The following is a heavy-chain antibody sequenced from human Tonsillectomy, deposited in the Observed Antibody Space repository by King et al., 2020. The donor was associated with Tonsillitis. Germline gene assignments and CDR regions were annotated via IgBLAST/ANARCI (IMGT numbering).Heavy chain of an antibody. V-gene: IGHV3-23*04. Sequence: VQLVESGGGLVQPGGSLRLSCAASGFTFSSYAMSWVRQAPGKGLEWVSGISGSGGSTYYADSVKGRFTISRDNSKNTLFLQMNSLRAEDTAIYWCAKSSFLEGFFPFAPWGQGTLVTVSS. D-gene: IGHD3-3*01. J-gene: IGHJ5*02. CDR2: ISGSGGST. CDR1: GFTFSSYA. CDR3: AKSSFLEGFFPFAP.